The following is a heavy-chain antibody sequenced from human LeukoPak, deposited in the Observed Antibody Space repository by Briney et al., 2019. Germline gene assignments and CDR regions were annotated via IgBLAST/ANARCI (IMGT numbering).Heavy chain of an antibody. CDR3: ARHVIHRLFDP. Sequence: ASETLSLTCAVYGGSFSGYYWSWIRQPPGKGLEWIGEINHSGSTNYNPSLKSRVTISVDTSKNQFSLKLSSVTAADTAVYYCARHVIHRLFDPWGQGTLVTVSS. CDR1: GGSFSGYY. D-gene: IGHD1-14*01. V-gene: IGHV4-34*01. J-gene: IGHJ5*02. CDR2: INHSGST.